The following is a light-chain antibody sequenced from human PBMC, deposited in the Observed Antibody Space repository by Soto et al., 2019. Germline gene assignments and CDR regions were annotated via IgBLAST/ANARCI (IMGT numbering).Light chain of an antibody. J-gene: IGLJ1*01. Sequence: QSVLTQPASLSGSPGQSITISCTGTSSDVCGYNYVSWYQQHPGKAPKLMIYDVSNRPSGVSNRFSGSKSGNTASLTISGLQAEDEADYYCSSYTSSSTLGYVFGTGTKVTVL. CDR3: SSYTSSSTLGYV. V-gene: IGLV2-14*01. CDR1: SSDVCGYNY. CDR2: DVS.